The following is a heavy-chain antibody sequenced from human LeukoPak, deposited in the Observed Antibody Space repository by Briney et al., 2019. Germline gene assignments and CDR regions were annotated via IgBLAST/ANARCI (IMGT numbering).Heavy chain of an antibody. J-gene: IGHJ3*02. D-gene: IGHD4-17*01. CDR1: GFIFSSNY. CDR2: LYSGGNT. V-gene: IGHV3-53*05. CDR3: AREGIDYGDAFDI. Sequence: GGSLRLSCAVSGFIFSSNYMTRVRQAPGKGLEWVSSLYSGGNTYYSASVRGRFTVSRDNSKNTLYLQMNSLRAEDTAVYYCAREGIDYGDAFDIWGQGTMVTVSS.